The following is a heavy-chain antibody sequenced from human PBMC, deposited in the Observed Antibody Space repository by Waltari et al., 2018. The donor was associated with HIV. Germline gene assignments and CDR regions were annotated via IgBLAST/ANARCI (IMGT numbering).Heavy chain of an antibody. CDR1: GFTVSNAW. D-gene: IGHD3-16*01. CDR3: TTGGED. Sequence: EVQLVESGGGLVKPGGSLRLSCAASGFTVSNAWMSWVRQAPGKGLEWVGRSKSKTDGGTTDYAAPVKGRFTISRDDSKNTLYLQMNSLKTEDTAVYYCTTGGEDWGQGTLVTVSS. J-gene: IGHJ4*02. V-gene: IGHV3-15*01. CDR2: SKSKTDGGTT.